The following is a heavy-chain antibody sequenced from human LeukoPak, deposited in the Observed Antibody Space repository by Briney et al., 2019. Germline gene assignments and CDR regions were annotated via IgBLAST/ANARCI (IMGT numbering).Heavy chain of an antibody. Sequence: NAGGSLRLSCAASGFSFSSYSMNWVRQAPGKGLEWVSSISTTSSFIYYADSVKGRFTISRVNAKNSVYLQMTSLRAEDTAVYFCARDDINLYYGSGSYFNYWGQGTLVTASS. D-gene: IGHD3-10*01. CDR3: ARDDINLYYGSGSYFNY. J-gene: IGHJ4*02. CDR1: GFSFSSYS. CDR2: ISTTSSFI. V-gene: IGHV3-21*04.